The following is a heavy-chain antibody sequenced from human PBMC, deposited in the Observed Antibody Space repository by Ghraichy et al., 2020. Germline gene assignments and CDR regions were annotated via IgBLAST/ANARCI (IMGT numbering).Heavy chain of an antibody. CDR3: ARDRLGYSYGLQAAFDI. J-gene: IGHJ3*02. Sequence: GGSLRLSCAASGFTFSSYSMNWVRQAPGKGLEWVSYISSSSSTIYYADSVKGRFTISRDNAKNSLYLQMNSLRDEDTAVYYCARDRLGYSYGLQAAFDIWGQGTMVTVSS. CDR2: ISSSSSTI. D-gene: IGHD5-18*01. CDR1: GFTFSSYS. V-gene: IGHV3-48*02.